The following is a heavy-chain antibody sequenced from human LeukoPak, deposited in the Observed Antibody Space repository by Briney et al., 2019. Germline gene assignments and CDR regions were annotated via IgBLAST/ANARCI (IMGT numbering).Heavy chain of an antibody. D-gene: IGHD3-3*01. CDR1: GGSISSYY. CDR3: ARSAIDFWSGYPDY. Sequence: SETLSLTCTVPGGSISSYYWSWIRQPAGKGLEWIGRIYTSGSTNYNPSLKSRVTMSVDTSKNQFSLKLSSVTAADTAVYYCARSAIDFWSGYPDYWGQGTLVTVSS. V-gene: IGHV4-4*07. J-gene: IGHJ4*02. CDR2: IYTSGST.